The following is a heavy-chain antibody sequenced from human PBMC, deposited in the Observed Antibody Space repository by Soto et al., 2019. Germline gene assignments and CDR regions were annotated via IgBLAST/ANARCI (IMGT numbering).Heavy chain of an antibody. D-gene: IGHD3-3*01. J-gene: IGHJ4*02. CDR3: ARVRQSIFGVVIVRRGFDY. V-gene: IGHV4-30-4*01. Sequence: SETLSLTCTVSGASISSGDYNWSWIRQPPXKGLQWIGYIYYSGSTYYNPSLRSRITISLDTSRNQFSLKLTSVTAADTAVYYCARVRQSIFGVVIVRRGFDYWGQGTLVTVSS. CDR1: GASISSGDYN. CDR2: IYYSGST.